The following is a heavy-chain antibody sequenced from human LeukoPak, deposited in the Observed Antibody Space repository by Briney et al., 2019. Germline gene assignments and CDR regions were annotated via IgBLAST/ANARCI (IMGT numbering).Heavy chain of an antibody. D-gene: IGHD3-10*01. CDR3: VPSPKTMDRGAPY. V-gene: IGHV3-64D*06. CDR1: GFTFISSA. J-gene: IGHJ4*02. Sequence: GGSLRLSCSASGFTFISSAMHWVRQAPGKELEYVSANSPNGGSTYSADSVKGRFNISRDNSKDTLYLHMSRLRAEDTAVYYCVPSPKTMDRGAPYSGQGTLVTVSS. CDR2: NSPNGGST.